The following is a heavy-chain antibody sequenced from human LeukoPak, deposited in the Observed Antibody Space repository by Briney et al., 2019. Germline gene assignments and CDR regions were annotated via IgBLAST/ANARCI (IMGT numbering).Heavy chain of an antibody. D-gene: IGHD3-10*01. V-gene: IGHV4-34*01. CDR3: ARDSSLLWFGELLLSNWFDP. CDR1: GGSFSGYY. J-gene: IGHJ5*02. Sequence: SETLSLTCGVNGGSFSGYYWGWIRQPPGKGLEWIGSIYYSGSTYYNPSLKSRVTISVDTSKNQFSLKLSSVTAADTAVYYCARDSSLLWFGELLLSNWFDPWGQGTLVTVSS. CDR2: IYYSGST.